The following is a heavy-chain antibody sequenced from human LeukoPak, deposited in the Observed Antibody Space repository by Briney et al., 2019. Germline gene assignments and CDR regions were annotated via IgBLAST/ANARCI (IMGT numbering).Heavy chain of an antibody. J-gene: IGHJ6*03. CDR2: IYSGGYA. Sequence: GGSLRLSCAASGFTVSSSYMSWVRQAPGKGLEWVSIIYSGGYAYYADSVKGRFTISRDNSKNTLYLQMSSLRAEDTAVYYCARNRGYYYYYMDVWAKGTTVTVSS. CDR3: ARNRGYYYYYMDV. V-gene: IGHV3-53*01. CDR1: GFTVSSSY.